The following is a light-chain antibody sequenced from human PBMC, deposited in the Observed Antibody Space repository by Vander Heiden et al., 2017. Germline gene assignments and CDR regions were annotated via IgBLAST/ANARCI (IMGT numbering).Light chain of an antibody. Sequence: QVVLTQSPSAPASLGASVKVTCTLSSGHSSYAIAWHQQQPEKGPRFLMKLNSDGSHNKGDGIPDRFSGSSSGAERYLAISSLQSEDEADYYCQTWDTGIVVFGGGTKLTVL. CDR3: QTWDTGIVV. CDR2: LNSDGSH. V-gene: IGLV4-69*01. J-gene: IGLJ2*01. CDR1: SGHSSYA.